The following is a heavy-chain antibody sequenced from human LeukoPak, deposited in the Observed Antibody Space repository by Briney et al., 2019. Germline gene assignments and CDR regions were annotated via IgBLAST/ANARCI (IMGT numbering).Heavy chain of an antibody. CDR3: ARDPDSSGYYAHFDY. V-gene: IGHV1-24*01. D-gene: IGHD3-22*01. J-gene: IGHJ4*02. Sequence: ASVKVSCKVSGYTLTELSMHWVRQAPGKGLEWMGGFDPEDGETIYAQKFQGRVTMTRDTSTSTVYMELSSLRSEDTAVYYCARDPDSSGYYAHFDYWGQGTLVTVSS. CDR1: GYTLTELS. CDR2: FDPEDGET.